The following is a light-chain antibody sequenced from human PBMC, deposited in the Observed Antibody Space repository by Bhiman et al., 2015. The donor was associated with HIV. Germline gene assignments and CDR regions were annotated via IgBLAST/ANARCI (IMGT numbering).Light chain of an antibody. J-gene: IGLJ3*02. Sequence: QSVLTQPPSVSAAPGQKVTISCSGSGSNIGNNSVSWYQQFPGTAPKLLIYDSDKRPSGIPDRFSGSKSGTSATLGITGLQAEDEADYYCQSYDSGLSAWVFGGGTKLTVL. V-gene: IGLV1-51*01. CDR3: QSYDSGLSAWV. CDR2: DSD. CDR1: GSNIGNNS.